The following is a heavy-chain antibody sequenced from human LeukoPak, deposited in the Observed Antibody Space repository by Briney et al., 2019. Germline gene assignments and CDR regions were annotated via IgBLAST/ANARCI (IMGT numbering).Heavy chain of an antibody. CDR3: ARAYFDWLLYTNWFDP. CDR1: GGSISSGDYY. V-gene: IGHV4-30-4*01. CDR2: IYYSGST. J-gene: IGHJ5*02. D-gene: IGHD3-9*01. Sequence: SETLSLTCTVSGGSISSGDYYWSWIRQPPGKGLEWIGYIYYSGSTYYNPSLKSRVTISVDTSKNQSSLKLSSGTAADTAVYYCARAYFDWLLYTNWFDPWGQGTLVTVSS.